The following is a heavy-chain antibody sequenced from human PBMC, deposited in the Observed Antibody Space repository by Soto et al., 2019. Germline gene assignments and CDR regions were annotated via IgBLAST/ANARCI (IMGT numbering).Heavy chain of an antibody. V-gene: IGHV4-31*03. J-gene: IGHJ4*02. Sequence: QVQLQESGPGLVKPSQTLSLTCTVSGGPFSSGGYYWSWIRQEPGKGLEWIGYIYQNGYTSYNPSLKSRVTISADTSKTQFSLKLSSVTAADTAVYYCARGDSTVSSVFDYWGQGMLVTVSS. D-gene: IGHD4-17*01. CDR3: ARGDSTVSSVFDY. CDR2: IYQNGYT. CDR1: GGPFSSGGYY.